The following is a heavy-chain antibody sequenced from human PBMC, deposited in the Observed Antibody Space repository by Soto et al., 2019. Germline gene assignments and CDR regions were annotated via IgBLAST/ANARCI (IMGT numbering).Heavy chain of an antibody. Sequence: GESLKISCKGSGYNFNNYWIDWVRQMPGKGLEWMGIIYPGDSDTKYSPSFRGQVTISADKSISTAYLQWSSLKASDTAMYYYARRGERGYYSGRDVWDKGTMVT. CDR1: GYNFNNYW. V-gene: IGHV5-51*01. J-gene: IGHJ6*04. D-gene: IGHD3-16*01. CDR2: IYPGDSDT. CDR3: ARRGERGYYSGRDV.